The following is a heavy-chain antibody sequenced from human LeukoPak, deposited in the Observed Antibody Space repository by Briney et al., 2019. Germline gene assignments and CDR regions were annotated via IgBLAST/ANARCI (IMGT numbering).Heavy chain of an antibody. J-gene: IGHJ4*02. D-gene: IGHD3-3*01. CDR2: IYTSGST. V-gene: IGHV4-61*02. CDR1: GGSISSGSYY. Sequence: SETLSLTCTVSGGSISSGSYYWSWIRQPAGKGLEWIGRIYTSGSTNYNPSLKSRVTISVDTSKNQFSLKLSSVTAADTAVYYCARLEPSLYYYFDYWGQGTLVTVSS. CDR3: ARLEPSLYYYFDY.